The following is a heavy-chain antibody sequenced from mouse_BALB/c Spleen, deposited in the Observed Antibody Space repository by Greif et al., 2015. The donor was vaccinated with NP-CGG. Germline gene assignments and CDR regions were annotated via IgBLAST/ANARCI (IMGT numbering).Heavy chain of an antibody. CDR2: IDPENGNT. CDR1: GFNIKDYY. CDR3: ARDFDY. Sequence: EVQLQQSGAELVRPGALVKLSCKASGFNIKDYYMHWVKQRPEQGLEWIGWIDPENGNTIYGPKFQGKASITADTSSNTAYLQLSSLTSEDTAVYYCARDFDYWGQGTTLTVSS. V-gene: IGHV14-1*02. J-gene: IGHJ2*01.